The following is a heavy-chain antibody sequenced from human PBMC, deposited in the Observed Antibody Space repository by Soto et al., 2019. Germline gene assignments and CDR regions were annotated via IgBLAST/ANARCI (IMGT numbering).Heavy chain of an antibody. D-gene: IGHD3-3*01. CDR2: ISTYNGNT. CDR3: ARGSDFWSGYEMDV. V-gene: IGHV1-18*01. Sequence: ASVKVSCKASGCTFTSYGISWVRQAPGQGLEWMGWISTYNGNTNYAQKLQGRVTMTTDTSTSTAYMELRSLRSDDTAVYYCARGSDFWSGYEMDVWGKGTTVTVSS. J-gene: IGHJ6*04. CDR1: GCTFTSYG.